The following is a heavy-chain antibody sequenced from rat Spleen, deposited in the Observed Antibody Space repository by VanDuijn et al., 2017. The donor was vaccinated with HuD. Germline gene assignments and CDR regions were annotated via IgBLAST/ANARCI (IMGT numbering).Heavy chain of an antibody. CDR2: IWNIGGT. D-gene: IGHD1-4*01. CDR3: ASGIHDY. V-gene: IGHV2-41*01. CDR1: GFSLTSYN. Sequence: QVQLMESGPGLVQPSQTLSLTCTVAGFSLTSYNVHWVRQSPGKGLEWMGVIWNIGGTRYNPALKSRLNISRDTSKSQVFLKMNSLQTEDTAMYFCASGIHDYWGQGVMVTVSS. J-gene: IGHJ2*01.